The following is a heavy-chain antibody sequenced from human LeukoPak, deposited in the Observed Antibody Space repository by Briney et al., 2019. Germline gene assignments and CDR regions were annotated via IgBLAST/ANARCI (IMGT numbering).Heavy chain of an antibody. D-gene: IGHD3-16*02. J-gene: IGHJ4*02. V-gene: IGHV5-51*01. Sequence: GESLKISCKGSGYSFTSYWISWVRQMPGKGLEWMGIIYPGDSDTRYSPSFQGQVTISADKSIIPAYLQWSSLKASDTAMYYCARPARVFWGSYRPNPYYFDYWGQGTLVTVSS. CDR2: IYPGDSDT. CDR1: GYSFTSYW. CDR3: ARPARVFWGSYRPNPYYFDY.